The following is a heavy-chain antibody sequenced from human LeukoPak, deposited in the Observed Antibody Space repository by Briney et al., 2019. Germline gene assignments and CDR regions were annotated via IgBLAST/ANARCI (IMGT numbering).Heavy chain of an antibody. CDR1: GGSISSSNW. J-gene: IGHJ3*02. Sequence: SGTLSLTCAVSGGSISSSNWWSWARQPPGKGLEWIGEIYHSGSTNYNPSLKSRVTISVDKSKNQYTLKLSSVTAADTAVYYCAREGYQLLYLRAFDIWGQGTMVTVSS. CDR3: AREGYQLLYLRAFDI. D-gene: IGHD2-2*02. CDR2: IYHSGST. V-gene: IGHV4-4*02.